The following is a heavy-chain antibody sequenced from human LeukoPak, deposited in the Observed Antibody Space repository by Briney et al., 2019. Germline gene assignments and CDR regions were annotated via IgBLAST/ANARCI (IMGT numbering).Heavy chain of an antibody. D-gene: IGHD4-17*01. Sequence: SETLSLTCTVSGGSIRGSDYYWAWIRQPPGKGLEWIGSIYYSGSTYYNPSLKSRVTISVDTSKSQFSLKLTSVTAADTAVYHCARLMTPLTYHCFDLWGQGTLVTVSS. CDR1: GGSIRGSDYY. CDR3: ARLMTPLTYHCFDL. CDR2: IYYSGST. J-gene: IGHJ5*02. V-gene: IGHV4-39*01.